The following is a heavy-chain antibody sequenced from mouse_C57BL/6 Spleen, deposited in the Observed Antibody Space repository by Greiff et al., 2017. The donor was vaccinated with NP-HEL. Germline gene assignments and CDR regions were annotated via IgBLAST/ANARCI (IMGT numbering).Heavy chain of an antibody. Sequence: QVQLQQSGAELVRPGASVTLSCKASGYTFTDYEMHWVKQTPVHGLEWIGAIDPETGGTAYNQKFKGKAILTADESSSTAYMELRSLTSEDSAVYYCTSGGGYYSYWYFDVWGTGTTVTVSS. CDR2: IDPETGGT. CDR1: GYTFTDYE. J-gene: IGHJ1*03. V-gene: IGHV1-15*01. CDR3: TSGGGYYSYWYFDV. D-gene: IGHD2-3*01.